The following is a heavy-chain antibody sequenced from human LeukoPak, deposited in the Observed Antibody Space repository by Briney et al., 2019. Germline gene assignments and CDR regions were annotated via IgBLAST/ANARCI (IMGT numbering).Heavy chain of an antibody. V-gene: IGHV4-59*01. CDR2: IYYSGST. CDR3: AREALYCSGGSCHYYYYYMDV. J-gene: IGHJ6*03. D-gene: IGHD2-15*01. Sequence: PSETLSLTCTVSGGSISSYYWSWIRQPPGKGLEWIGYIYYSGSTNYNPSLKSRVTISVDTSKNQFSLKLSSVTAADTAVYYCAREALYCSGGSCHYYYYYMDVWGKGTTVTVSS. CDR1: GGSISSYY.